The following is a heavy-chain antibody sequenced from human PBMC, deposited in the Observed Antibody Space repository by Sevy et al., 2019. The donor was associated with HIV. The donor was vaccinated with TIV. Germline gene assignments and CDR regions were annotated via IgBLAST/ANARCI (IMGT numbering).Heavy chain of an antibody. CDR3: ARRPALGVVIPTGVLDV. CDR2: ISGSGGST. J-gene: IGHJ6*02. CDR1: GFTFDSYA. Sequence: GGSLRLSCVASGFTFDSYAMSWVRQAPGKGLQWVTVISGSGGSTYYGESVKGRFTISRDNSKNTMYLQMNSLRAEDTAVYYCARRPALGVVIPTGVLDVWGQGTTVTVSS. V-gene: IGHV3-23*01. D-gene: IGHD3-3*01.